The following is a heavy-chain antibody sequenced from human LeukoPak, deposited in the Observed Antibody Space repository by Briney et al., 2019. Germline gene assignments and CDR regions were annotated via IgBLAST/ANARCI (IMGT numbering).Heavy chain of an antibody. D-gene: IGHD4-23*01. V-gene: IGHV5-51*01. Sequence: GESLKISCKGSGYSFTNYWIGWVRHMPGKGLEWMGIIYPGDSDTRYSPSFQGQVTISADKSINTAYLQWSSLKASDTAMYYCARSTTVVAFNWFDLWGQGTLVTVSS. CDR1: GYSFTNYW. CDR2: IYPGDSDT. CDR3: ARSTTVVAFNWFDL. J-gene: IGHJ5*02.